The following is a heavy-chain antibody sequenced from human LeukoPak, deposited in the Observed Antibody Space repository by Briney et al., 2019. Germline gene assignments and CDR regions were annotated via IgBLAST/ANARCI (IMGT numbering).Heavy chain of an antibody. Sequence: PSQTLSLTCTVSGGLISRIEYYWGWVRQSPVKGLEWLGHIYHTGTTLYSPHLNNRLTVSVDSSKNQFSLTLNSVTAADTAVYYCASVSVWELATHTGGSFDYWGRGILVTVSS. D-gene: IGHD1-26*01. CDR2: IYHTGTT. J-gene: IGHJ4*02. V-gene: IGHV4-30-4*01. CDR1: GGLISRIEYY. CDR3: ASVSVWELATHTGGSFDY.